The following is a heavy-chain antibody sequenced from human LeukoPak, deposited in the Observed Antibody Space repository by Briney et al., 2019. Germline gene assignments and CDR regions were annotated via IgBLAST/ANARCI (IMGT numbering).Heavy chain of an antibody. Sequence: GSLRLSCAASGFTFSSYAMSWVRQPPGKGLEWIGSIYHSGSTYYNPSLKSRVTISVDTSKNQFSLKLSSVTAADTAVYYCAREYDYGGNVNDYWGQGTLVTVSS. J-gene: IGHJ4*02. V-gene: IGHV4-38-2*02. D-gene: IGHD4-23*01. CDR1: GFTFSSYA. CDR2: IYHSGST. CDR3: AREYDYGGNVNDY.